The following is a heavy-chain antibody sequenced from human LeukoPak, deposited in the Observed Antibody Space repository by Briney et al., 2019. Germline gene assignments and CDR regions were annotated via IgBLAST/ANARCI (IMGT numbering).Heavy chain of an antibody. CDR1: GYTFTSYD. V-gene: IGHV1-8*03. Sequence: ASVKVSCKASGYTFTSYDINWVRQATGQGLEWMGWMNPNSGNTGYAQKFQGRVTITRNTSISTAYMELSSLRSEDTAVYYCAIGGDYYDSSGYYYEDYWGQGTLVTVSS. J-gene: IGHJ4*02. D-gene: IGHD3-22*01. CDR2: MNPNSGNT. CDR3: AIGGDYYDSSGYYYEDY.